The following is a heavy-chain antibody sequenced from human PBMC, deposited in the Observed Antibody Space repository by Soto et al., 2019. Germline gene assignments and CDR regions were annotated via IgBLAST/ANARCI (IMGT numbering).Heavy chain of an antibody. J-gene: IGHJ3*02. D-gene: IGHD2-15*01. V-gene: IGHV1-8*01. CDR2: MNPNSGNT. CDR1: GYTFTSYD. CDR3: ARGLWCSGGSCYSSTSDDAFDI. Sequence: GASVKVSCKASGYTFTSYDINWVRQATGQRIERKRRMNPNSGNTGYAQEFQGRVTMTRNTSISTAYMELSNLRSEDTAVYYCARGLWCSGGSCYSSTSDDAFDIWGQGTMVTVSS.